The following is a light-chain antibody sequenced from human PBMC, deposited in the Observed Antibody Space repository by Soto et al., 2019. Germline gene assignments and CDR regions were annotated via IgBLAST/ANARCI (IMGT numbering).Light chain of an antibody. Sequence: QSVLTQPPSASGTPGQRVTISCSGSSSNIGSNTVNWYQQLPGTAPKLLIYRNTYRPSGVPDRFSGSRSATSASLTITGLQAEYEADYYCQSYDRSLSGSFFGTGTKVTVL. J-gene: IGLJ1*01. CDR2: RNT. CDR1: SSNIGSNT. V-gene: IGLV1-44*01. CDR3: QSYDRSLSGSF.